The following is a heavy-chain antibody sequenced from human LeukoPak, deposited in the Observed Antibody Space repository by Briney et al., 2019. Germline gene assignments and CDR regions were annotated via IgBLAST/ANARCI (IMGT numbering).Heavy chain of an antibody. CDR3: ARDVREQQVYYYYGMDV. D-gene: IGHD3-10*02. Sequence: GASVKVSCKAFGYTFTSFYMHWVRQAPGQGLEWMGTINPSGGSTRYAQKFQGRVSMTRDTSTRTVYMELSSLRSKDTAMYYCARDVREQQVYYYYGMDVWGQGTTVIVSS. CDR2: INPSGGST. V-gene: IGHV1-46*01. CDR1: GYTFTSFY. J-gene: IGHJ6*02.